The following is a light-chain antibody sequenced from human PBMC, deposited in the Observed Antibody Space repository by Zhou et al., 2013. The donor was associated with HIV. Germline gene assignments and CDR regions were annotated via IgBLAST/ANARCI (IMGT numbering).Light chain of an antibody. Sequence: EIVLTQSPGTLSLSPGEGATLSCRASQSVSSNLVWYQQKPGQPPRLLIYGASRRATGIPDRFRGSGSGTEFTLTISGLQSEDFAVYYCQQYNNWPPFTFGPGTKVDIK. J-gene: IGKJ3*01. CDR1: QSVSSN. CDR2: GAS. CDR3: QQYNNWPPFT. V-gene: IGKV3D-15*01.